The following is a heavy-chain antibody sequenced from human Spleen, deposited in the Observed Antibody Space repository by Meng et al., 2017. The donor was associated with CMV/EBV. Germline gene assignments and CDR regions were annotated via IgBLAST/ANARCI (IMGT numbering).Heavy chain of an antibody. CDR2: FSASDGCT. CDR1: RLTFGKYD. D-gene: IGHD2-8*02. Sequence: GVSLRLSCVASRLTFGKYDINWVRQAPGEGLEWVSGFSASDGCTNCADFVKGRFTFSRDNSQNTLYLQMNGRRAEDTAVYYCAKDSTGGYPHFFENWGQGALVTVSS. V-gene: IGHV3-23*01. CDR3: AKDSTGGYPHFFEN. J-gene: IGHJ4*02.